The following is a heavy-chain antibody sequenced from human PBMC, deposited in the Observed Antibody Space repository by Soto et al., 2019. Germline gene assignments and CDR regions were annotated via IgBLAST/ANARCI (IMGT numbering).Heavy chain of an antibody. CDR2: IIPIFGTA. Sequence: GASVKVSCNASGGTFSSYAISWVRQAPGQGLEWMGGIIPIFGTANYAQKFQGRVTITADESTSTAYMELSSLRSEDTAVYYCARDRSGSRQLFDYWGQGTLVTVSS. D-gene: IGHD1-26*01. CDR3: ARDRSGSRQLFDY. V-gene: IGHV1-69*13. J-gene: IGHJ4*02. CDR1: GGTFSSYA.